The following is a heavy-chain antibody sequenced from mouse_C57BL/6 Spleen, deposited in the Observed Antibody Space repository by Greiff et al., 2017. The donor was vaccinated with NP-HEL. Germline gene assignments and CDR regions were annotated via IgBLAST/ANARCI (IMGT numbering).Heavy chain of an antibody. CDR3: TVQLRLEAWFAY. CDR1: GFNIKDDY. D-gene: IGHD3-2*02. CDR2: IDPENGDT. V-gene: IGHV14-4*01. J-gene: IGHJ3*01. Sequence: EVQLQQSGAELVRPGASVKLSCTASGFNIKDDYMHWVKQRPEQGLEWIGWIDPENGDTEYASKFQGKATITADTSSNTAYLQLSSLTSEDTAVYYCTVQLRLEAWFAYWGQGTLVTVSA.